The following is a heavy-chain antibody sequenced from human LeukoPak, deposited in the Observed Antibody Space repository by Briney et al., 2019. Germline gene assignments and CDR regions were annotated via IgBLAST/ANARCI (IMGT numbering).Heavy chain of an antibody. CDR2: IYHSGST. CDR3: ARDPSEWELLRHSRAMDV. Sequence: SETLSLTCTGSGYSISSGYYWGWIRQPPGKGLEWIGSIYHSGSTYYNPSLKSRVTISVDTSKNQFSLKLSSVTAADTAVYYCARDPSEWELLRHSRAMDVWGKGTTVTVSS. J-gene: IGHJ6*04. D-gene: IGHD1-26*01. CDR1: GYSISSGYY. V-gene: IGHV4-38-2*02.